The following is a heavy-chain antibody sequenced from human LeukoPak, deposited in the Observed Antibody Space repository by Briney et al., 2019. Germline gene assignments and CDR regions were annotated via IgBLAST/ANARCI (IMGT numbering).Heavy chain of an antibody. Sequence: GGSLRLSCAASGFTFSTYSMNWVRQAPGKGLEWVSYTSSSGITIYYADSVRGRFTISRDNAKNSLYLQMNSLRAEDTAVYYCARDRYGSGSYYNVDYWGQGTLVTVSS. CDR3: ARDRYGSGSYYNVDY. D-gene: IGHD3-10*01. CDR1: GFTFSTYS. J-gene: IGHJ4*02. CDR2: TSSSGITI. V-gene: IGHV3-48*01.